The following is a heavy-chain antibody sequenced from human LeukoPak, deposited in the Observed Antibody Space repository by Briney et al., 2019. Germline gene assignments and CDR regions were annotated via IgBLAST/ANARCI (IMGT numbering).Heavy chain of an antibody. CDR1: GYTFTSYD. CDR3: ARGLLTTTVPGY. D-gene: IGHD4-17*01. J-gene: IGHJ4*02. Sequence: ASVKVSCKASGYTFTSYDINWVRQATGQGLEWMGWMNPNSGNTGYAQKFQGRVTMTRNTSISTAYMELSSLRSEDTAVYYCARGLLTTTVPGYWGQGTLVTVSS. V-gene: IGHV1-8*01. CDR2: MNPNSGNT.